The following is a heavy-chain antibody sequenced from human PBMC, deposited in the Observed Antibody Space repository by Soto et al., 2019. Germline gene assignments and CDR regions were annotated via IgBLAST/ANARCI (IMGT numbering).Heavy chain of an antibody. J-gene: IGHJ6*02. V-gene: IGHV4-31*03. Sequence: SETLSLTCTVSGGSIISAGYYWSWIRQHPVKGLEWIGYIYYSGTTYYNPSLKSRVTISVDTSKNDFSLNLSSVTAADTAVYFCAREWGLLPYYVMNVWGHGTAVTVSS. CDR1: GGSIISAGYY. D-gene: IGHD7-27*01. CDR3: AREWGLLPYYVMNV. CDR2: IYYSGTT.